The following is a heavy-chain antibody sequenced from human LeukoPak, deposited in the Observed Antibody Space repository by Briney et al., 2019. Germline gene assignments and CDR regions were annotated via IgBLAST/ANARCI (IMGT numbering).Heavy chain of an antibody. CDR2: ISRGGDTT. CDR3: VKDFGGNFLFDY. Sequence: GGSLRLSCAASGFTFNSFVMSWVRQAPGKELEWVSLISRGGDTTYYADSVKGRFSISRDNSKNTLYLQMSSLRAEDTAVYYCVKDFGGNFLFDYWGQGTLVTVSS. J-gene: IGHJ4*02. V-gene: IGHV3-64D*06. CDR1: GFTFNSFV. D-gene: IGHD4-23*01.